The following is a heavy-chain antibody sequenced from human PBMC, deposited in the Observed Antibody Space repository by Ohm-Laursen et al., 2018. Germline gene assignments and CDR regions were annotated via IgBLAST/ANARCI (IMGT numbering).Heavy chain of an antibody. CDR1: GFSFSNAW. Sequence: SLTLSCAASGFSFSNAWMSWVRQPPGKGLEWIGLIKTRCHGATTDYAAPVKGRFTISRDDSKNTLYLQINSLKTEDTAVYYCTTDPAEGYYFDYWGQGTLVTVSS. D-gene: IGHD2-15*01. V-gene: IGHV3-15*01. CDR2: IKTRCHGATT. CDR3: TTDPAEGYYFDY. J-gene: IGHJ4*02.